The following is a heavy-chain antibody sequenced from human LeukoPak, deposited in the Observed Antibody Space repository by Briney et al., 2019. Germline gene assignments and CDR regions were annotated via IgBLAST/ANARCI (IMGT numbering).Heavy chain of an antibody. D-gene: IGHD3-22*01. CDR2: IYYSGST. CDR1: GGSISSSSYY. V-gene: IGHV4-39*07. Sequence: SETLSLTCTVSGGSISSSSYYWGWIRQPPGKGLEWIGSIYYSGSTYYNPSLKSRVTISVDTSKNQFSLKLSSVTAADTAVYYCARDLTYYYDSSGYYDGGDYWGQGTLVTVSS. CDR3: ARDLTYYYDSSGYYDGGDY. J-gene: IGHJ4*02.